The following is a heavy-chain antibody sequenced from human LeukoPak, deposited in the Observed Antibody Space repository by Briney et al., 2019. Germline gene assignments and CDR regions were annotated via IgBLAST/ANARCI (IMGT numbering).Heavy chain of an antibody. CDR2: IHTTGNT. Sequence: PSETLTLTCTVSGGSISNGSYYWSWIRQPAGKGLEWIGQIHTTGNTNYNPSLKSRLTISLDTSKNQFSLKVTSVTAADTAVYYCARDFASFGSGRGYGNWGQGTLVTVSS. CDR3: ARDFASFGSGRGYGN. CDR1: GGSISNGSYY. V-gene: IGHV4-61*09. D-gene: IGHD3-10*01. J-gene: IGHJ4*02.